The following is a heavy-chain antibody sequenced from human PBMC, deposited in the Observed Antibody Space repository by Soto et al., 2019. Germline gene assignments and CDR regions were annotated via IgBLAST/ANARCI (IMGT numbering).Heavy chain of an antibody. Sequence: QVQLQQWGAGLLKPSETLSLTCAVYGGSFSGYYWSWIRQPPGKGLEWIGEINHNGSTNYNPSLKSRVTISVDTSKNQFSLKLSSVTAADTAVYYCATRYSSSWYWFDPWGQGTLVTVSS. D-gene: IGHD6-13*01. CDR3: ATRYSSSWYWFDP. J-gene: IGHJ5*02. V-gene: IGHV4-34*01. CDR1: GGSFSGYY. CDR2: INHNGST.